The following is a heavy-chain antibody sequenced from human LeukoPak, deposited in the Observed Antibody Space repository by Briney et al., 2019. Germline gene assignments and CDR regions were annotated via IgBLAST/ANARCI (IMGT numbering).Heavy chain of an antibody. CDR3: AGSIAARPRVHLIDY. CDR1: GGSFSGYY. D-gene: IGHD6-6*01. J-gene: IGHJ4*02. Sequence: PSETLSLTCAVYGGSFSGYYGSWIRQPPGKGLEWIGEINHSGSTNYNPSLKSRVTISVDTSKNQFSLKLSSVTAADTAVYYCAGSIAARPRVHLIDYWGQGTLVTVSS. CDR2: INHSGST. V-gene: IGHV4-34*01.